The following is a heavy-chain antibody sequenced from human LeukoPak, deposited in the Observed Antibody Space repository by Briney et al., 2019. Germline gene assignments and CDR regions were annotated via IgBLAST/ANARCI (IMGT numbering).Heavy chain of an antibody. Sequence: PSETLSLTCTVSGGSISSYYWSWIRQPAGKGLEWIGRIYTSGSTNYNPSLKSRVTMSVDTSKNQFSLKLSSVTAADTAVYYCARVWIQPTDDYGMDVWGQGTTVTVSS. CDR2: IYTSGST. J-gene: IGHJ6*02. CDR3: ARVWIQPTDDYGMDV. V-gene: IGHV4-4*07. D-gene: IGHD5-18*01. CDR1: GGSISSYY.